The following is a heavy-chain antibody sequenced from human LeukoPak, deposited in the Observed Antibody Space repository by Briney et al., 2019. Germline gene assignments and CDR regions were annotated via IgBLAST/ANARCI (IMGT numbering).Heavy chain of an antibody. D-gene: IGHD5-12*01. J-gene: IGHJ1*01. V-gene: IGHV4-4*07. CDR2: IHSSGNT. CDR1: GGSISGYY. Sequence: SETLSLTCTVSGGSISGYYCNWVRQPAGKGLEWIGRIHSSGNTGHNPSLRSRVTMSVDTSKNTCSLRLTSVTAADTAVYYCAGHRHGLSGYDDSCGQGKLGTVSS. CDR3: AGHRHGLSGYDDS.